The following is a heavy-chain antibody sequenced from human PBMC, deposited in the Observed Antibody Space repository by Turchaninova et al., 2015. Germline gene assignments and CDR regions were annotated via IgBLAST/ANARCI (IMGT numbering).Heavy chain of an antibody. Sequence: QLQLQESGPGLVKPSETLSLTCPVPGGSISSSIYYWGWPRPPPGKGLEWIGNIYYTGSTYYNPSLESRVTISVDTSKTQFSLRLTSVTAADTAVYYCARDYPHRTSSWGDAFDIWGQGTMVTVSS. CDR1: GGSISSSIYY. J-gene: IGHJ3*02. V-gene: IGHV4-39*07. D-gene: IGHD6-6*01. CDR2: IYYTGST. CDR3: ARDYPHRTSSWGDAFDI.